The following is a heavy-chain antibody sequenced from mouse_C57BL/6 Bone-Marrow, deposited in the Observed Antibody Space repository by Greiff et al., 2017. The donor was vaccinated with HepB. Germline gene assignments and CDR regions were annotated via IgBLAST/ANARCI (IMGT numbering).Heavy chain of an antibody. Sequence: EVKLMESGGDLVKPGGSLKLSCAASGFTFSSYGMSWVRQTPDKRLEWVATISSGGSYTYYPDSVKGRFTISRDNAKNTLYLQMSSLKSEDTAMYYSARRGFAYWGQGTLVTVSA. V-gene: IGHV5-6*02. CDR2: ISSGGSYT. CDR1: GFTFSSYG. CDR3: ARRGFAY. J-gene: IGHJ3*01.